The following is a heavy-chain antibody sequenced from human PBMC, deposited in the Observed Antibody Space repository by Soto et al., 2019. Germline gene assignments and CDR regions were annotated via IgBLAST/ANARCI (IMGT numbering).Heavy chain of an antibody. CDR1: GYTFTSYY. CDR3: ARDGLYYYDSSGSNSSHAFDI. CDR2: INPSGGST. D-gene: IGHD3-22*01. V-gene: IGHV1-46*03. Sequence: ASVKVSCKASGYTFTSYYMHWVRQAPGRGLEWMGIINPSGGSTSYAQKFQGRVTMTRDTSTSTVYMELSSLRSEDAAVYYCARDGLYYYDSSGSNSSHAFDIWGQGTMVTVSS. J-gene: IGHJ3*02.